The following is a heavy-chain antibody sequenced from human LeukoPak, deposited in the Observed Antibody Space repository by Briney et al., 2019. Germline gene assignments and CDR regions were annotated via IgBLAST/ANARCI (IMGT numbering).Heavy chain of an antibody. V-gene: IGHV3-7*01. CDR3: ARIYGTTVYYYGMDV. Sequence: PGGSLRLSCAASGFTFSSYSMNWVRQAPGKGLEWVANIKQDGSEKYYVDSVKGRFTISRDNAKNSLYLQMNSLRVEDTAVYYCARIYGTTVYYYGMDVWGQGTTVTVSS. CDR2: IKQDGSEK. D-gene: IGHD1-1*01. CDR1: GFTFSSYS. J-gene: IGHJ6*02.